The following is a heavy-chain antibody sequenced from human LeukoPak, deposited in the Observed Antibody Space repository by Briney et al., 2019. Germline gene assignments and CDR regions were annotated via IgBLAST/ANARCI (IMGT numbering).Heavy chain of an antibody. V-gene: IGHV3-7*04. Sequence: GGSLRLSCAASGFTFSSYWMSWVRQAPGKGLEWVANIKQDGSEKYYVDSVKGRFTISRDNAKNSLYLQMNSLRAEDTAVYYCARVASKTYYYYMDVWGKGTTVTVSS. CDR2: IKQDGSEK. CDR1: GFTFSSYW. J-gene: IGHJ6*03. CDR3: ARVASKTYYYYMDV.